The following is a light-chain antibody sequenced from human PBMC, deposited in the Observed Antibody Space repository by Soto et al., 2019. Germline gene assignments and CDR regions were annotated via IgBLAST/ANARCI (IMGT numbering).Light chain of an antibody. J-gene: IGLJ3*02. CDR2: EVN. CDR1: SSDVGAYNY. CDR3: SSFAANDTVV. V-gene: IGLV2-8*01. Sequence: QSALTQPPSASGSPGQSVTISCTGTSSDVGAYNYVCWYQQHPGKAPKLMIYEVNKRPSGVPDRFSGSKSGNTASLTVSGLQAGDEADYYCSSFAANDTVVFGGGTQLTVL.